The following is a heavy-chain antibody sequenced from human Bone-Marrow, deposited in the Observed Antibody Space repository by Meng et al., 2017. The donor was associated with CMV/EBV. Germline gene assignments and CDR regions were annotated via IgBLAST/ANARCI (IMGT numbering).Heavy chain of an antibody. CDR1: GNFTTYA. J-gene: IGHJ4*02. Sequence: GNFTTYAISWLRQAPGQVLEWMGGIIPVFGTANYAQKFQGRVTITTAESTNTAYMELSSLRSEDTAVYYCARGPSRAYDSSCYWVYWGQGTLVTVSS. CDR3: ARGPSRAYDSSCYWVY. V-gene: IGHV1-69*05. D-gene: IGHD3-22*01. CDR2: IIPVFGTA.